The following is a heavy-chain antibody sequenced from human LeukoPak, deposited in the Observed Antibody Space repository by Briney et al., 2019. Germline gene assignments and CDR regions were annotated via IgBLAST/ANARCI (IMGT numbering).Heavy chain of an antibody. J-gene: IGHJ4*02. CDR3: ARRRGRFLTYCGTECYSGYDQ. V-gene: IGHV4-39*01. CDR2: IYYGGST. D-gene: IGHD2-21*01. CDR1: GGSVSRNSDY. Sequence: SETLSLTCTVSGGSVSRNSDYWGWIRQPPGKGLEWIGSIYYGGSTYYNPSLKSRVTISVDTSKNQFSLKLSSVTAADTAMYYCARRRGRFLTYCGTECYSGYDQWGQGALVAVAS.